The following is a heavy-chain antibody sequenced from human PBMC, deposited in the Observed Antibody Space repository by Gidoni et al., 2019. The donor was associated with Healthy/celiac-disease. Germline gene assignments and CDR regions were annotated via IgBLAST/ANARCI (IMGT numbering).Heavy chain of an antibody. J-gene: IGHJ4*02. Sequence: EVQLVESGGGLVQPGGSLSISCAASGFTFSSHWMSWVRQAPGKGLEWVANIKQDGSEKYYVDSVKGRFTISRDNAKNSLYLQMNSLRAEDTAVYYCARGPQKGYWGQGTLVTVSS. V-gene: IGHV3-7*01. CDR2: IKQDGSEK. CDR3: ARGPQKGY. CDR1: GFTFSSHW.